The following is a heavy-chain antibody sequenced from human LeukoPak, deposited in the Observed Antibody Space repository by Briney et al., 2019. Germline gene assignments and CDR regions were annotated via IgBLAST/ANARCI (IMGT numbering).Heavy chain of an antibody. D-gene: IGHD3-10*01. CDR2: ISGSGGST. V-gene: IGHV3-23*01. CDR1: GFTFSNYA. Sequence: GGSLRLSCAASGFTFSNYAMGWVRQAPGTGLQWVSAISGSGGSTYYADSVKGRSTISRDNSKNTLFLQMNSLRAEDTAVYYCAKGGMVRGEYDYWGQGTLVTVSS. J-gene: IGHJ4*02. CDR3: AKGGMVRGEYDY.